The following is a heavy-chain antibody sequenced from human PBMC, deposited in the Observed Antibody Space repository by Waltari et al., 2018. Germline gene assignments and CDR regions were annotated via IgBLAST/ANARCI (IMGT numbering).Heavy chain of an antibody. Sequence: EVQLVESGGGLVKPGGSLRLSCAASGFTFSSYSMNWVRQAPGKGLEWVSYISSSSSYIYYADSVKGRFTISRDNAKNSLYLQMNSLRAEDTAVYYCAKTSGGDYYYYYYMDVWGKGTTVTVSS. V-gene: IGHV3-21*01. J-gene: IGHJ6*03. CDR2: ISSSSSYI. CDR3: AKTSGGDYYYYYYMDV. D-gene: IGHD3-10*01. CDR1: GFTFSSYS.